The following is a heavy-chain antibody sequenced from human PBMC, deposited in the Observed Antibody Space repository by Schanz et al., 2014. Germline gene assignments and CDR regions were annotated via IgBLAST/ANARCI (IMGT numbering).Heavy chain of an antibody. CDR3: ARDHRNPGGNMXV. J-gene: IGHJ6*02. CDR2: ISQDGTEK. Sequence: EVQLVESGGGLVQPGGSLRLSCAASGFTFSGYWMTWVRQSPGKGLEWVATISQDGTEKYYVDSVKGRFTISRDNAKNSLFVQMNRLRXXXXXXYYCARDHRNPGGNMXVWGQGTTVTVSS. CDR1: GFTFSGYW. V-gene: IGHV3-7*01.